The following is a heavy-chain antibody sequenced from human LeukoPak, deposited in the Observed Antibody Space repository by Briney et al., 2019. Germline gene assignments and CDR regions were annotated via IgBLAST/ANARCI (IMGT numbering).Heavy chain of an antibody. D-gene: IGHD3-22*01. V-gene: IGHV1-69*04. Sequence: SVKVSCKASGGTFSSYAISWVRQAPGQGLEWMGRIIPILGIANYAQKFQGRVTITADKSTSTAYMELSSLRSEDTAVYYCARVQGYDSSGYYLRYGMDVWGQGTTVTVS. CDR2: IIPILGIA. CDR3: ARVQGYDSSGYYLRYGMDV. J-gene: IGHJ6*02. CDR1: GGTFSSYA.